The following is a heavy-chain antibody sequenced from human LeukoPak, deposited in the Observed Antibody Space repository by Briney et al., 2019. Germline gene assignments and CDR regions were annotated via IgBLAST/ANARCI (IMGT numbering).Heavy chain of an antibody. J-gene: IGHJ4*02. CDR2: INHSGST. Sequence: PSETLSLTCAVYGGSFSGYYWSWIRQPPGEGLEWIGEINHSGSTNYNPSLKSRVTISVDTSKNQFSLKLSSATAADTAVYYCAREVVVVPAATRSYYFDYWGQGTLVTVSS. CDR1: GGSFSGYY. D-gene: IGHD2-2*01. CDR3: AREVVVVPAATRSYYFDY. V-gene: IGHV4-34*01.